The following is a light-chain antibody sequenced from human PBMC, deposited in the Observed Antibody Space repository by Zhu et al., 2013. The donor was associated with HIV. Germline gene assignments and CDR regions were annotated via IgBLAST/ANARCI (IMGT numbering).Light chain of an antibody. CDR3: QQYGSSPNT. V-gene: IGKV1-27*01. Sequence: DIQLTQSPSSLSASVGDRVTITCRASQDMSKFLAWYQQKPGKVPKLLIYAASTLRSGVPSRFSGSGSGTDFTLTISRLEPEDFAVYYCQQYGSSPNTFGQGTKLEIK. CDR2: AAS. CDR1: QDMSKF. J-gene: IGKJ2*01.